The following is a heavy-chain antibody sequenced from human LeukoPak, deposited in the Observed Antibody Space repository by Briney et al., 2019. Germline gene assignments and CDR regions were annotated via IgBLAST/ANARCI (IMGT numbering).Heavy chain of an antibody. J-gene: IGHJ6*03. CDR2: MYHRGST. CDR1: GHSISSGYY. CDR3: ARHRGDNSNPRYYFYYMDV. Sequence: SETLSLTCSVSGHSISSGYYWGWIRQPPGKGLEWVGTMYHRGSTYYNPSLKSRVTMSGDTSKNHFSLKLSSVIAADAAVYYCARHRGDNSNPRYYFYYMDVWGKGTTVTVSS. D-gene: IGHD4-11*01. V-gene: IGHV4-38-2*01.